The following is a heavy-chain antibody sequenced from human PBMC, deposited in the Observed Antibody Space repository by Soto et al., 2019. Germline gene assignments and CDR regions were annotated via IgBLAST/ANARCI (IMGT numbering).Heavy chain of an antibody. CDR3: ARIRPYYYGSGSYYEFDY. V-gene: IGHV2-70*11. J-gene: IGHJ4*02. D-gene: IGHD3-10*01. CDR1: GFSLSTSGMC. CDR2: IDWDDDK. Sequence: SGPTLVNPTQTLTLTCTFSGFSLSTSGMCVSWIRQPPGKALEWLARIDWDDDKYYSTSLKTRLTISKDTSKNQVVLTMTNMDPVDTATYYCARIRPYYYGSGSYYEFDYWGQGTLVTVSS.